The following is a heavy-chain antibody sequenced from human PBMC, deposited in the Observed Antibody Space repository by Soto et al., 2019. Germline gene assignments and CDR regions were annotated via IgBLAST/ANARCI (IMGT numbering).Heavy chain of an antibody. CDR3: ARDRYYGMDV. CDR2: IYHSGST. J-gene: IGHJ6*02. Sequence: SETLSLTCAVSGGSTSSGGYSWSWIRQPPGKGLEWIGYIYHSGSTYYNPSLKSRVTISVDRSKNQFSLKLSSVTAADTAVYYCARDRYYGMDVWGQGTTVTVSS. CDR1: GGSTSSGGYS. V-gene: IGHV4-30-2*01.